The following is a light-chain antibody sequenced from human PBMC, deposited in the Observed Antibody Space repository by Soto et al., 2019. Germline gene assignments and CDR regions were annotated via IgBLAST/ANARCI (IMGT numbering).Light chain of an antibody. J-gene: IGKJ1*01. CDR2: RAS. CDR3: QQYGSSPWT. Sequence: EIVLTQSPGSLSLSPGERATLSCRASQSVGSNSLAWYQQKPGQAPRLLIYRASNRATGIPDRFSGSGSGTDFTLSISRLEPEDFAVYHCQQYGSSPWTFGQGTKVDIK. CDR1: QSVGSNS. V-gene: IGKV3-20*01.